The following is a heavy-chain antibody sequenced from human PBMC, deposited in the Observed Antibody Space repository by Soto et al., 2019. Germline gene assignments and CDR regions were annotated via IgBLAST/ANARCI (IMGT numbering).Heavy chain of an antibody. Sequence: EVRLLESGGNLVQPGGSLKISCTASGFTFGSFAMSWVRQAPGKGLEWVSGISGRGGGTYYADSVRGRFTITRDNSENTLYLQMNRLRVDDTAVYSCAKAFTSNWSGRGFGLAHWGQGTLVAVSS. CDR3: AKAFTSNWSGRGFGLAH. CDR1: GFTFGSFA. CDR2: ISGRGGGT. V-gene: IGHV3-23*01. J-gene: IGHJ4*02. D-gene: IGHD6-13*01.